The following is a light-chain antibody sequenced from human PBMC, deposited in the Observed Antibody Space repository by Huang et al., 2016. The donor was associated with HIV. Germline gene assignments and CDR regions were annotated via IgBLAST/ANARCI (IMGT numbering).Light chain of an antibody. J-gene: IGKJ1*01. CDR2: AAS. CDR1: QGITSS. CDR3: HQYYSTPLT. V-gene: IGKV1-NL1*01. Sequence: DIQMTQSPSSLSASVGDRVTITCRASQGITSSLAWYQQKPGKAPKLLLYAASRLERGVPARFSGSESGTDYTLTISGLQPDDFATYYCHQYYSTPLTFGQGTKVEIK.